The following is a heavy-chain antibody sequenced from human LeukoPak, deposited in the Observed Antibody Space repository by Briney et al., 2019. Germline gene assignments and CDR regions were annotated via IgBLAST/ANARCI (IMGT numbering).Heavy chain of an antibody. Sequence: SVKVSCKASGGTFSRYAISWVRQAPGQGLEWMGGIIPIFGTANYAQKFQGRVTITTDESTSTACMELSSLRSEDTAVYYCARDVSGHGLFDPWGQGTLVTVSS. V-gene: IGHV1-69*05. CDR2: IIPIFGTA. CDR1: GGTFSRYA. J-gene: IGHJ5*02. CDR3: ARDVSGHGLFDP. D-gene: IGHD3-3*01.